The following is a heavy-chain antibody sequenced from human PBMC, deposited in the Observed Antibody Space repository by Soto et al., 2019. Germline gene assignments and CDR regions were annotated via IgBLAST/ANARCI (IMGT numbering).Heavy chain of an antibody. CDR3: ASLRANPYYYGMDV. J-gene: IGHJ6*02. D-gene: IGHD3-10*01. CDR2: IITIFGTA. V-gene: IGHV1-69*12. Sequence: QVQLVQSGAEVKKPGSSVKVSCKASVGTFSSYAISWVRQAPGQGLEWMGGIITIFGTADYAKKFQGRVTITADESTSTAYMELSSMRSEDTAVYYCASLRANPYYYGMDVWGQGTTVTVSS. CDR1: VGTFSSYA.